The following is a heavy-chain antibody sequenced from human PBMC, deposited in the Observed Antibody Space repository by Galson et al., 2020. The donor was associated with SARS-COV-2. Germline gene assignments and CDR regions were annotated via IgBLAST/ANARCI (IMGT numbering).Heavy chain of an antibody. J-gene: IGHJ6*02. D-gene: IGHD3-9*01. CDR2: IDWDDDK. Sequence: SGPTLVKPTQTLTLTCTFSGFSLSTSGMCVSWIRQPPGKALEWLALIDWDDDKYYSTSLKTRLTISKDTSKNQVVLTMTNMDPVDTATYYGARIPVQLTGYLGYYYYYGMDVWGQGTTVTVSS. CDR3: ARIPVQLTGYLGYYYYYGMDV. CDR1: GFSLSTSGMC. V-gene: IGHV2-70*01.